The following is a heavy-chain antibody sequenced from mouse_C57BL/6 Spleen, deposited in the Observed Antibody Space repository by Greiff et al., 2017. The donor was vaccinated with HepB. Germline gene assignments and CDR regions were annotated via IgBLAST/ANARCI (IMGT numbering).Heavy chain of an antibody. V-gene: IGHV2-4*01. J-gene: IGHJ3*01. CDR1: GFSLTSYG. CDR3: AISPELSWFAY. CDR2: IWSGGST. Sequence: VQRVESGPGLVQPSQSLSITCTVSGFSLTSYGVHWVRQPPGKGLEWLGVIWSGGSTDYNAAFISRLSISKDNSKSQVFFKMNSLQADDTAIYYCAISPELSWFAYWGQGTLVTVSA.